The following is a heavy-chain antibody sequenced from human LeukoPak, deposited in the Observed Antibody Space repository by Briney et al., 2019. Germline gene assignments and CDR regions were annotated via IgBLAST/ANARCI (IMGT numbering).Heavy chain of an antibody. CDR1: GGSISSYY. CDR3: ARVIGGFSGPTGFDP. D-gene: IGHD2-15*01. J-gene: IGHJ5*02. V-gene: IGHV4-59*01. Sequence: SETLSLTCTVSGGSISSYYWTWIRQPPGKGLEWTGCIYYSGSTNYNPSLKSRVTISVDTSKNQFSLKLSSVTAADTAVYYCARVIGGFSGPTGFDPWGQGTLVTVSS. CDR2: IYYSGST.